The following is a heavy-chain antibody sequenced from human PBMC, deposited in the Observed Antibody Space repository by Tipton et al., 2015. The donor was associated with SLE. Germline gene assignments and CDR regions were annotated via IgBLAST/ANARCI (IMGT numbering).Heavy chain of an antibody. V-gene: IGHV4-59*01. CDR3: AREMGRQAFDI. D-gene: IGHD2-8*01. CDR2: VYYTGTT. CDR1: GGSISTYH. J-gene: IGHJ3*02. Sequence: TLSLTCTVSGGSISTYHWNWIRQSPGKGLEWIGYVYYTGTTNYNPSLKSRVTMSVDTSKNQFSLKLRSVTAADTALYYCAREMGRQAFDIWGQGTMVTVSS.